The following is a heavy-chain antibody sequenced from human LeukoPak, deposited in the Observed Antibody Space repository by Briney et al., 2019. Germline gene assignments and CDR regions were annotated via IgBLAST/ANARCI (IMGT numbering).Heavy chain of an antibody. CDR1: GGSFSGYY. CDR3: AKRGRGYSYGYNNWYFDL. D-gene: IGHD5-18*01. Sequence: SSETLSLTCAVYGGSFSGYYWSWIRQPPGKGLEWIGEINHSGSTNYNPSLKSRVTISVDTSKNQFSLKLSSVTAADTAVYYCAKRGRGYSYGYNNWYFDLWGRGTLVTVSS. J-gene: IGHJ2*01. V-gene: IGHV4-34*01. CDR2: INHSGST.